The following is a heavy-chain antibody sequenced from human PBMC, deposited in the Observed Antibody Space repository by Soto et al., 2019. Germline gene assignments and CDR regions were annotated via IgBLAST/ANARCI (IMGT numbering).Heavy chain of an antibody. V-gene: IGHV3-66*01. CDR3: ARNIPVTTLGY. CDR1: GFSVSNNY. CDR2: IYSGGDT. J-gene: IGHJ4*02. D-gene: IGHD4-17*01. Sequence: EVQLVESGGGLVQPGRSLRLSCAASGFSVSNNYMSWVRQAPGKGLECVSLIYSGGDTYYVDSVKGRFSISRDSSKNTLYLQMNSLRAEDSAVYYCARNIPVTTLGYWGQGTVVTVAS.